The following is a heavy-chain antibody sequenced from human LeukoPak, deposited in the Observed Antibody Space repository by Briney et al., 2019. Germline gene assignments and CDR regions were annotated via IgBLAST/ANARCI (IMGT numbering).Heavy chain of an antibody. J-gene: IGHJ4*02. V-gene: IGHV3-7*04. CDR1: GFIFSSYW. Sequence: GGSLRLSCAASGFIFSSYWMRWVRQAPGKGLEWVASIKPDGSDRWYVDFVKGRFTISRDNAKNSLYLQINSLSAEDTAVYYCARAPGPYLDYWGQGTLVTASS. D-gene: IGHD2-21*01. CDR2: IKPDGSDR. CDR3: ARAPGPYLDY.